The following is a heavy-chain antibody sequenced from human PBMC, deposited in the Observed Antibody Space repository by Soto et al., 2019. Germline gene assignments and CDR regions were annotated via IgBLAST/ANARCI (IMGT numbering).Heavy chain of an antibody. J-gene: IGHJ4*02. CDR3: ARAWGRWLQLDY. CDR1: GGSISSGDYY. V-gene: IGHV4-30-4*01. Sequence: SETLSLTCTVSGGSISSGDYYWSWIRQPPGKGLEWIGYIYYSGSTYYNPSLKSRVTISVDTSKNQFSLKLSSVTAADTAVYYCARAWGRWLQLDYWGQGTLVTVSS. CDR2: IYYSGST. D-gene: IGHD5-12*01.